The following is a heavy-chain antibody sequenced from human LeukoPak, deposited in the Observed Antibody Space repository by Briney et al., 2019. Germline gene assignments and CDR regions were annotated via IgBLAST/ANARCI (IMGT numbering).Heavy chain of an antibody. CDR2: MNPNSGNT. Sequence: GASVKVSCKASGYTFTSYDINWVRQATGQGLEWMGWMNPNSGNTGYAQKFQGRVTITRNTSISTAYMELSSLRSEDTAVYYCARGRRRTFLYSGSYSSLYYLDYWGQGTLVTVSS. V-gene: IGHV1-8*03. CDR3: ARGRRRTFLYSGSYSSLYYLDY. D-gene: IGHD1-26*01. J-gene: IGHJ4*02. CDR1: GYTFTSYD.